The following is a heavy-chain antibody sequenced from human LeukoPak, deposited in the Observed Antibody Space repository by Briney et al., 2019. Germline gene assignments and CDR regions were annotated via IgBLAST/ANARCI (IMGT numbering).Heavy chain of an antibody. D-gene: IGHD3-10*01. J-gene: IGHJ4*02. Sequence: SETLSLTCSVSGGSISISSYHWGWIRQSPGKGLEWIGSIYYSGSAYYNPSLKSPLTISVDTSKNQFYLKLNSVTAADTAVYYCARCISMVRGVIRPPDYWGQGTLATVSS. CDR2: IYYSGSA. V-gene: IGHV4-39*01. CDR1: GGSISISSYH. CDR3: ARCISMVRGVIRPPDY.